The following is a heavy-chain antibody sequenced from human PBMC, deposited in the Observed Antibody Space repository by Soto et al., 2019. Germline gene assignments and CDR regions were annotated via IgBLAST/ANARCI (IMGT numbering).Heavy chain of an antibody. D-gene: IGHD2-21*01. V-gene: IGHV1-46*01. J-gene: IGHJ4*02. CDR3: ARDGVVIDDFDY. CDR2: INPSGGST. CDR1: GYTFTSYY. Sequence: ASVKVSCKASGYTFTSYYMHWVRQAPGQGLECMGIINPSGGSTSYAQKFQGRVTMTRDTSTSTVYMELSSLRSEDTAVYYCARDGVVIDDFDYWGQGTLLTVSS.